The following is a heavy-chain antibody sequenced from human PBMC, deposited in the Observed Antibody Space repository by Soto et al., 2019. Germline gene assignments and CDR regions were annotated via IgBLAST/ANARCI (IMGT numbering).Heavy chain of an antibody. CDR2: IYYGGST. CDR1: GGSISSGDYY. V-gene: IGHV4-31*03. D-gene: IGHD6-13*01. CDR3: ARARRYTSSWYWFDP. Sequence: QVQLQESGPGLVKPSQTLSLTCTVSGGSISSGDYYWSWIRQHPGKGLEWIGYIYYGGSTNSNPSLKSRVTMSVDTTKNQFSLMLTSVTAADTAVYYCARARRYTSSWYWFDPWGQGTLVTVSS. J-gene: IGHJ5*02.